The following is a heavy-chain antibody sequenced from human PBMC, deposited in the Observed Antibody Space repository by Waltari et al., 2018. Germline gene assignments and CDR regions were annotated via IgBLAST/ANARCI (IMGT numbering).Heavy chain of an antibody. CDR1: GYSISSGYY. CDR3: VSTLQY. V-gene: IGHV4-38-2*01. CDR2: LYHSGAT. Sequence: QVQLLESGPRLVKPSETLSLTCSASGYSISSGYYWGWIRQPPGKGLEGIGSLYHSGATYYTPSLRSRVTMSADPSKNQFSLKVTSMTAADTAIYYCVSTLQYWGQGALVTVSS. J-gene: IGHJ4*02. D-gene: IGHD2-15*01.